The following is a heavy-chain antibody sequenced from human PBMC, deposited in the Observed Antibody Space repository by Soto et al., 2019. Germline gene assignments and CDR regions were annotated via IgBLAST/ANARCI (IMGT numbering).Heavy chain of an antibody. Sequence: QVQLQQWGAGLLKPSETLSLTCAVYGGSFSGCYWTWIRQPPGTGLEWIGEINHSGSTNYNPSLKXXVTIPVDTSKNQFSLTLTSVTAAVTAVYYCARDKITGLFDYWGQGTLVTVSS. CDR2: INHSGST. J-gene: IGHJ4*02. CDR3: ARDKITGLFDY. D-gene: IGHD2-8*02. CDR1: GGSFSGCY. V-gene: IGHV4-34*01.